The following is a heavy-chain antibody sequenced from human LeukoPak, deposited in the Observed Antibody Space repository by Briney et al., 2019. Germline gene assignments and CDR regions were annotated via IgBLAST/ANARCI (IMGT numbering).Heavy chain of an antibody. CDR1: GGSISPLY. CDR3: ARGGVAAKYYFDY. D-gene: IGHD3-10*01. V-gene: IGHV4-59*11. CDR2: IYYSGTT. Sequence: SETLSLTCTVSGGSISPLYWSWIRQPPGKGLEFIGYIYYSGTTNYNPSLKSRVTLSVDTSKNQFSLKLSSVTAADTAVYYCARGGVAAKYYFDYWGRGTLVTVSS. J-gene: IGHJ4*02.